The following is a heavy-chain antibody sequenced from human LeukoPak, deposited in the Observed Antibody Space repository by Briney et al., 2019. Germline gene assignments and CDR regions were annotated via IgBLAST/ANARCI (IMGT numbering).Heavy chain of an antibody. CDR1: GGSISNSSYY. J-gene: IGHJ6*02. CDR3: ARTDAAITHFGMDV. D-gene: IGHD5-18*01. CDR2: IYYSGST. Sequence: SETLSLTCTVSGGSISNSSYYWGWIRQPPGKGLEWIGIIYYSGSTYYNPSLKTRVTISVDTSKNLFSLNLRSVTAADTAVYYCARTDAAITHFGMDVWGQGTTVTVSS. V-gene: IGHV4-39*01.